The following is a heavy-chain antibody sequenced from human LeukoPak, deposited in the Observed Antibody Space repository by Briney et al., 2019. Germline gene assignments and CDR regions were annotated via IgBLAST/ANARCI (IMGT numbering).Heavy chain of an antibody. D-gene: IGHD5-24*01. CDR1: GYTFTSYG. J-gene: IGHJ4*02. Sequence: ASVKVSCKASGYTFTSYGISWVRQAPGQGLEWMGWISAYNGNTNYAQKLQGRVTMTTDTSTSTAYMELRSLRSEDTAVYYCASGVGDGYNWFFDYWGQGTLVTVSS. V-gene: IGHV1-18*01. CDR3: ASGVGDGYNWFFDY. CDR2: ISAYNGNT.